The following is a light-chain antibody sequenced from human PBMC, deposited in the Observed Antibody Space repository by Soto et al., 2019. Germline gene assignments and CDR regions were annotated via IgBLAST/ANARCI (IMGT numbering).Light chain of an antibody. Sequence: IVLTQSPGILSLSPGARATLSCRASQNVGSRYLAWYQQKPGQTPRLLIYGASSRVTGIPDTFSGSGSETAFTLTISSLQSDDFAVYYCQQYRDWPQTFGQGSKVDIK. V-gene: IGKV3-20*01. CDR1: QNVGSRY. J-gene: IGKJ1*01. CDR2: GAS. CDR3: QQYRDWPQT.